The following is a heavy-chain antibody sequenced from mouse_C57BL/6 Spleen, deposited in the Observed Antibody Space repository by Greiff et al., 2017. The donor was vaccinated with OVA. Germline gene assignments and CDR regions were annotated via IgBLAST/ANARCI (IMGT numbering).Heavy chain of an antibody. CDR3: ASYYYGTSYYAMDY. Sequence: VQLQESGAELVKPGASVKISCKASGYAFSSYWMNWVKQRPGKGLEWIGQIYPGDGDTNYNGKFKGKATLTADKSSSTAYMQLSSLTSEDSAVYFCASYYYGTSYYAMDYWGQGTSVTVSS. CDR2: IYPGDGDT. V-gene: IGHV1-80*01. CDR1: GYAFSSYW. D-gene: IGHD1-1*01. J-gene: IGHJ4*01.